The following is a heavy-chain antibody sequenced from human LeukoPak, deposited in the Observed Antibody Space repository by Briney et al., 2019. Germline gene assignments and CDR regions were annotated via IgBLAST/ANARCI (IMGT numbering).Heavy chain of an antibody. CDR2: INHSGSI. V-gene: IGHV4-34*01. J-gene: IGHJ4*02. D-gene: IGHD4-17*01. CDR3: ARAPHHDYGDYIRGPIDY. Sequence: PSETLPLTCAVYGGSFSGYYWSWIRLPPGKGLEWIGEINHSGSINYNPSLKSRVTISVDTSKNQFSLKLSSVTAADTAVYYCARAPHHDYGDYIRGPIDYWGQGTLVTVSS. CDR1: GGSFSGYY.